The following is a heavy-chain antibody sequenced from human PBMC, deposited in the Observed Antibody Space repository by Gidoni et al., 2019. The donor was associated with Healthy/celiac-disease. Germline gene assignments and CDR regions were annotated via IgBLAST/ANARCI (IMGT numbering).Heavy chain of an antibody. Sequence: QVQLVQSGAEVTKPGSSVKVSCKASGGTFSSYAISSVRQATGQGLEWMGGIIPIFGTANYAQKCQGRVTITADESTSTAYMERSSLRSEDTAVYYCARGGENTAMVRTGGYYYGMDVWGQGTTVTVSS. CDR2: IIPIFGTA. J-gene: IGHJ6*02. CDR1: GGTFSSYA. V-gene: IGHV1-69*01. D-gene: IGHD5-18*01. CDR3: ARGGENTAMVRTGGYYYGMDV.